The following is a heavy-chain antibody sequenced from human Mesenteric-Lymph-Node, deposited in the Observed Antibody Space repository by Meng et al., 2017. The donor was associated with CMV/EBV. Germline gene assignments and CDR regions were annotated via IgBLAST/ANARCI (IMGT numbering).Heavy chain of an antibody. D-gene: IGHD2-8*02. CDR1: GFPFSDHA. J-gene: IGHJ6*02. CDR2: IYGDNSGG. V-gene: IGHV3-23*03. CDR3: AKDGTGFHGMDV. Sequence: GGSLRLSCVASGFPFSDHAMSWVRQAPGKGLEWVSIIYGDNSGGNYADSVKGRFTISRDNSRNTVYLQMHSLRAEDTAVYYCAKDGTGFHGMDVWGQGTTVTVSS.